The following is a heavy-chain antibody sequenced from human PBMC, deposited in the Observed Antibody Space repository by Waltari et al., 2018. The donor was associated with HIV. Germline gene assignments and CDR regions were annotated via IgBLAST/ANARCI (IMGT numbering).Heavy chain of an antibody. CDR3: ARDKPQTQILGVITGAFDI. V-gene: IGHV1-3*01. Sequence: QVQLVQSGAEVKKPGASVKVSCKASGDTFTKDALHGVRQAPGQRPEWMGWINPDNGYTGYSQKFQGRVSITTDTSARTAYMELSSLRSEDTAVYYCARDKPQTQILGVITGAFDIWGQGTEVTVSS. D-gene: IGHD1-26*01. CDR1: GDTFTKDA. CDR2: INPDNGYT. J-gene: IGHJ3*02.